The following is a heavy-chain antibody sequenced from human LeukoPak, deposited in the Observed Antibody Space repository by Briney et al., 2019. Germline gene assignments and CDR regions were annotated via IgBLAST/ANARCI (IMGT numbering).Heavy chain of an antibody. D-gene: IGHD7-27*01. Sequence: GGSLRLSCVASGFTFKNYAMSWVRQAPGKGLEWVSANSGSGFDTSYADSVRGRFTISRDISKNTLYLQMNSLRAEDTALYYCTKDRPGSFDIWGQGTMVTVS. CDR1: GFTFKNYA. V-gene: IGHV3-23*01. CDR3: TKDRPGSFDI. CDR2: NSGSGFDT. J-gene: IGHJ3*02.